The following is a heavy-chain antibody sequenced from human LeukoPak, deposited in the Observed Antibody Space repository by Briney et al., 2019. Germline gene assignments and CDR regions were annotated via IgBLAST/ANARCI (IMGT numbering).Heavy chain of an antibody. V-gene: IGHV3-30*03. J-gene: IGHJ6*03. CDR1: GFTFSSYW. CDR2: ISYDGSNK. CDR3: ARDFYYGDYVYYYYYYMDV. Sequence: PGGSLRLSCAASGFTFSSYWMHWVRQAPGKGLEWVAVISYDGSNKYYADSVKGRFTISRDNSKNTLYLQMNSLRAEDTAVYYCARDFYYGDYVYYYYYYMDVWGKGTTVTVSS. D-gene: IGHD4-17*01.